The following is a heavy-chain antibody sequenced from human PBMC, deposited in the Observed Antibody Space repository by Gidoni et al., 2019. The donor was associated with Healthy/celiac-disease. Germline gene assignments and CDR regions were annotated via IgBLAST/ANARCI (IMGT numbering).Heavy chain of an antibody. CDR3: AKDLFSDTVLYGSGSNKNY. CDR2: ISGSGGST. CDR1: GFTFSSYA. Sequence: EVQLLESGGGLVQPGGSLRLSCAASGFTFSSYAMRWVRQAPGKGLEWVSAISGSGGSTYYADSVKGRFTISRDNSKNTLYLRMNSLRAEDTAVYYCAKDLFSDTVLYGSGSNKNYWGQGTLVTVSS. V-gene: IGHV3-23*01. D-gene: IGHD3-10*01. J-gene: IGHJ4*02.